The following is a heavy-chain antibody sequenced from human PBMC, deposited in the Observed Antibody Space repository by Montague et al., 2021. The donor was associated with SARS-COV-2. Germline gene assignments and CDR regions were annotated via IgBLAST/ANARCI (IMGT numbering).Heavy chain of an antibody. V-gene: IGHV4-38-2*02. Sequence: SETLSLTCTVSGYSISSGYYWGWIRQPPGKGLEWIGSIYHSGSTYYNPSLKSRVTISVDTPKNQFSLKLLSSVTAADTAVYYCARDRRRWLQLNNWFDPWGQGTLVTVSS. D-gene: IGHD5-24*01. J-gene: IGHJ5*02. CDR3: ARDRRRWLQLNNWFDP. CDR1: GYSISSGYY. CDR2: IYHSGST.